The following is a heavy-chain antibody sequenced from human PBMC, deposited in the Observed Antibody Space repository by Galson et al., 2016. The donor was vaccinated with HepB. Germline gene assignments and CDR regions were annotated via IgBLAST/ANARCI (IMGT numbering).Heavy chain of an antibody. V-gene: IGHV3-21*04. CDR1: GFTFSNYN. CDR2: ITSSSSHI. CDR3: ARNYVGGYYFTSGTFGY. Sequence: SLRLSCAASGFTFSNYNMNWVRQAPGKGLEWVSSITSSSSHIYYAASVKGRFTISRDNAKNSLFLQMNSLRAEDTAVYYCARNYVGGYYFTSGTFGYWGRGALVIVSS. J-gene: IGHJ4*01. D-gene: IGHD2/OR15-2a*01.